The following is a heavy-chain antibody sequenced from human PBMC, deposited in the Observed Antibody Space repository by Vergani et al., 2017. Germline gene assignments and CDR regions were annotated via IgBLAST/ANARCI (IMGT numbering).Heavy chain of an antibody. CDR3: ARDGGGVTGAFDN. D-gene: IGHD2-21*02. CDR2: IYHSGST. CDR1: GGSISSGGYY. V-gene: IGHV4-31*03. Sequence: QVQLQESGPGLVKPSQTLSLTCTVSGGSISSGGYYWSWIRQHPGKGLEWIGYIYHSGSTYYNPSLKSRVTISVDRSRNQFSLKLSSVTAADTAVYYCARDGGGVTGAFDNWGQGTMVTVSS. J-gene: IGHJ3*02.